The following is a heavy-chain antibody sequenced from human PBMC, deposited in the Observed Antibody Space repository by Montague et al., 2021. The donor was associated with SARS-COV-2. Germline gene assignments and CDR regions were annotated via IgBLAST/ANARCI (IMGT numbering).Heavy chain of an antibody. J-gene: IGHJ4*02. D-gene: IGHD3-16*02. Sequence: SQTLSLTCSVSGGSFSSSSYYWGWIRQPPGKGPEWIGSIYYSGSTNYNPSLKSRVTMSVDTSKKQFSLRLTSVTAADTAVYYCARHRTYYYEVWGTHRYTRGHWGQGTLVTVSS. CDR3: ARHRTYYYEVWGTHRYTRGH. V-gene: IGHV4-39*01. CDR2: IYYSGST. CDR1: GGSFSSSSYY.